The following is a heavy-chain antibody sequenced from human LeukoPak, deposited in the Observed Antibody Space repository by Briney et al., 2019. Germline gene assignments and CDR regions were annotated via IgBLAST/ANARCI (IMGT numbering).Heavy chain of an antibody. Sequence: SVKVSCKASGYRFTSYAISWVRQAPGQGLEWMGGIIPIFGTANYAQKFQGRVTITADKSTSTAYMELSSLRSEDTAVYYCARATAGAPNAFDIWGQGTMVTVSS. J-gene: IGHJ3*02. CDR2: IIPIFGTA. CDR1: GYRFTSYA. CDR3: ARATAGAPNAFDI. V-gene: IGHV1-69*06. D-gene: IGHD6-19*01.